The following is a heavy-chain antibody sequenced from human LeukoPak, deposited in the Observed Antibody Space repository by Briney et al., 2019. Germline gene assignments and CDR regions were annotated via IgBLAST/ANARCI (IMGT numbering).Heavy chain of an antibody. D-gene: IGHD1-26*01. CDR3: ARDRGSYPKGWFDP. CDR1: GYTFTSYG. J-gene: IGHJ5*02. CDR2: ISAYNGNT. Sequence: ASVKVSCKASGYTFTSYGISWVRQAPRQGLEWMGWISAYNGNTNYAQKLQGRVTMTTDTSTSTAYMELRSLRSDDTAVYYCARDRGSYPKGWFDPWGQGTLVTVSS. V-gene: IGHV1-18*01.